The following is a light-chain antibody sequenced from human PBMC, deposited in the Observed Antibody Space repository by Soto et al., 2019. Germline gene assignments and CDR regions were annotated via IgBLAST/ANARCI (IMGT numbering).Light chain of an antibody. J-gene: IGKJ4*01. Sequence: GDRVTITCRASQSISIYLNWYQQKPGKAPKLLIYAASTLESGVPSRFSGSGSGTDFTLTISSLQPEDFATYYCQQSYTSLLLTFGGGTKVDIK. V-gene: IGKV1-39*01. CDR1: QSISIY. CDR3: QQSYTSLLLT. CDR2: AAS.